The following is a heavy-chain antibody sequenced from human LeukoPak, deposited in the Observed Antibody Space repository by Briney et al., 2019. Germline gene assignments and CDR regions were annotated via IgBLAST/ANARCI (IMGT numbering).Heavy chain of an antibody. CDR2: IYHSGST. CDR3: ARDRTYYYDSSGYYRAFDI. Sequence: SETLSLTCTVSGYSISSGYFWGWIRQPPGKGLEWIGTIYHSGSTYYNASLESRVTISVDTSKNQFSLKLSSVTAADTAVYYCARDRTYYYDSSGYYRAFDIWGQGTMVTVSS. CDR1: GYSISSGYF. D-gene: IGHD3-22*01. V-gene: IGHV4-38-2*02. J-gene: IGHJ3*02.